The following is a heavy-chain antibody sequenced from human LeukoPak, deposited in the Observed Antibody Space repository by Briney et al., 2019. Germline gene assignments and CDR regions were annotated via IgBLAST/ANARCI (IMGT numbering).Heavy chain of an antibody. J-gene: IGHJ4*02. CDR3: ASASSRRIAAGGDY. CDR1: GFTFSSYW. CDR2: INSDGSSR. V-gene: IGHV3-74*01. D-gene: IGHD6-13*01. Sequence: GGSLRLSCTASGFTFSSYWMHWVRQAPGMGLVWVSRINSDGSSRNYADSVKGRFTISRDNAKNTVYLQMNSLRAEDTAVYYCASASSRRIAAGGDYWGQGTLVTVSS.